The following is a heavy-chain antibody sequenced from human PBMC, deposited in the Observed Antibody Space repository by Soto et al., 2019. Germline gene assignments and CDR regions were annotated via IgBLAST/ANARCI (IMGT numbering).Heavy chain of an antibody. CDR1: GGSISSGGYY. J-gene: IGHJ6*03. D-gene: IGHD6-13*01. CDR2: IYYSGST. Sequence: PSETLSLTCTVSGGSISSGGYYWSWIRQHPGKGLEWIGYIYYSGSTYYNPSLKSRVTISVDTSKNQFSLKLSSVTAADTAVYYCAREQPYYYYYMDVWGKGTKVTVSS. CDR3: AREQPYYYYYMDV. V-gene: IGHV4-31*03.